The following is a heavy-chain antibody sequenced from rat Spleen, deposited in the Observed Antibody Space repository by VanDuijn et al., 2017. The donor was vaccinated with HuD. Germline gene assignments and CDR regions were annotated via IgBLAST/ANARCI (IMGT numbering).Heavy chain of an antibody. J-gene: IGHJ4*01. CDR3: TTDRPGALMDA. CDR2: ISNIDDT. Sequence: EVQLVESGGGRVQPGRSLRLSCVASGITFNNYWMTWIRQAPGKGLEWVASISNIDDTYYSDSVKGRFSISRDNTKSTLSLQMNSLRSEDTATYYCTTDRPGALMDAWGQGASVTVSS. D-gene: IGHD5-1*01. CDR1: GITFNNYW. V-gene: IGHV5-31*01.